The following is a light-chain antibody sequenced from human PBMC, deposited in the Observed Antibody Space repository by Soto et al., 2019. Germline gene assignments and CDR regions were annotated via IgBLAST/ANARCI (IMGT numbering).Light chain of an antibody. Sequence: EIVLTQSPATLSLSPGERATLSCRASQNLNSYLAWFQQKPGQAPRLLIYDVSNRATGIPARFSGSGSGTDFTLTISSLEPADFAVYYCQQRRDWPLTFGGGTKVEIK. CDR2: DVS. CDR1: QNLNSY. J-gene: IGKJ4*01. V-gene: IGKV3-11*01. CDR3: QQRRDWPLT.